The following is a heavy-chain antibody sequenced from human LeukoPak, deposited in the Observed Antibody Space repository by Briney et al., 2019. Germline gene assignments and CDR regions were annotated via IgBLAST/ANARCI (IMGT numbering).Heavy chain of an antibody. V-gene: IGHV6-1*01. Sequence: SQTLSLTCAISGDSVSSNSAAWNWLRQSPSRGLEWLGRTYYRSKWYNDYAVSVKSRITINPDTSKNQFSLQLNSVTPEDTAVYYCAKEGRGIAAAGFYYYYGMDVWGQGTTVTVSS. CDR2: TYYRSKWYN. J-gene: IGHJ6*02. CDR1: GDSVSSNSAA. CDR3: AKEGRGIAAAGFYYYYGMDV. D-gene: IGHD6-13*01.